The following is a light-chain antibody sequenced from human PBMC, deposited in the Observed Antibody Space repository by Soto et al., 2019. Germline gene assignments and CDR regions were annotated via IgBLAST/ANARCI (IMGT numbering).Light chain of an antibody. CDR3: CSYAGTYTYV. J-gene: IGLJ1*01. CDR1: DTNIGFYNF. V-gene: IGLV2-11*01. Sequence: QSVLTQPSSVSGSPGQSVTISCTGTDTNIGFYNFVSWYQQHPDKAPHLVIYDVNKRPSGVPDRFSGSKSGKTAYLTISGLQADDEADYFCCSYAGTYTYVFGTGTKVNV. CDR2: DVN.